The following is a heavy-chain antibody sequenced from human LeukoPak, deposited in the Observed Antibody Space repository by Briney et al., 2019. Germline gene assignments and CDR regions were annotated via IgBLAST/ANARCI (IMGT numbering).Heavy chain of an antibody. J-gene: IGHJ5*02. CDR2: IYYSGST. D-gene: IGHD2-2*01. V-gene: IGHV4-59*08. CDR1: GGSLSSYY. Sequence: SETLSLTCTVSGGSLSSYYWCWIRQPPGKGLEWIGYIYYSGSTNYNPSLKSRVTISVDTSKNQFSLKLSSVTAADTAVYYCARHFGVVPAAIWFDPWGQRALVTVSS. CDR3: ARHFGVVPAAIWFDP.